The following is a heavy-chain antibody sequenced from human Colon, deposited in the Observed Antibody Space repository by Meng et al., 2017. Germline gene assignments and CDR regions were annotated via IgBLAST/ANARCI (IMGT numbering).Heavy chain of an antibody. D-gene: IGHD3-10*02. CDR2: TYYRSKYYN. CDR3: ARDWGDVRGGFDF. V-gene: IGHV6-1*01. J-gene: IGHJ4*02. CDR1: GDSVSSKSAA. Sequence: VQLHTSGLDLVEPPPPLSLTCAISGDSVSSKSAAWNWIRQSPSRGLEWLGRTYYRSKYYNDYALSVKSRITINPDTSKNQFSLQLNSVTPEDTAIYYCARDWGDVRGGFDFWGQGTLVTVSS.